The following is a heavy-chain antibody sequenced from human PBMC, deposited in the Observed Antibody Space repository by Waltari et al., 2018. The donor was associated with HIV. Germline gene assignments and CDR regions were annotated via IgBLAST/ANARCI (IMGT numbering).Heavy chain of an antibody. CDR3: TRLVAAVAGTGY. CDR2: IRTKANSYAT. Sequence: EVQLVESGGGMVQPGGSLNLSCAASGLTFSGPILPWVRQASGKGLEWVGRIRTKANSYATAYAASVKGRFIISRDDSKNTAYLQMNNLKTEDTAVYYCTRLVAAVAGTGYWGQGTLVTVSS. CDR1: GLTFSGPI. J-gene: IGHJ4*02. D-gene: IGHD6-19*01. V-gene: IGHV3-73*01.